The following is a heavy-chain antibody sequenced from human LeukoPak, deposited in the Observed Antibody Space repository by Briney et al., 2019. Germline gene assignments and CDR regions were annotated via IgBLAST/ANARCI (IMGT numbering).Heavy chain of an antibody. CDR1: GYTFIAYY. CDR2: INPNSGGT. D-gene: IGHD2-2*01. CDR3: ARGMGVLVPAATWFDP. Sequence: ASVKVSCKASGYTFIAYYMHWVRQVPGQGLEWMGWINPNSGGTNYAQKFQGRVTMTRDMSISTAYMDLSRLRSDDTAVYYCARGMGVLVPAATWFDPWGQGTLVTVSS. V-gene: IGHV1-2*02. J-gene: IGHJ5*02.